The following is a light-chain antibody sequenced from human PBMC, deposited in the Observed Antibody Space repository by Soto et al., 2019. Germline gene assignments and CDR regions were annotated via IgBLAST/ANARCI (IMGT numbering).Light chain of an antibody. CDR2: AAS. Sequence: DIQFTQSPSFLSASVGDKVTITCRASQGISTYLAWYKQNPGKAPKLLIYAASTLQRGVPPRFSGSGSGKDFPFTIVSLQPEDFPTYYCKQLYSPPLPFGGGTKVDNK. V-gene: IGKV1-9*01. CDR3: KQLYSPPLP. J-gene: IGKJ4*01. CDR1: QGISTY.